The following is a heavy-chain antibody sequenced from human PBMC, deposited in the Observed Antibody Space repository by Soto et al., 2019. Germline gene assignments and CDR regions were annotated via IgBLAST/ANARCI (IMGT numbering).Heavy chain of an antibody. CDR2: INHSGST. V-gene: IGHV4-34*01. D-gene: IGHD3-10*01. J-gene: IGHJ5*02. CDR3: ARKRLITMVRGWERGWFDP. CDR1: GGSFSGYY. Sequence: QVQLQQWGAGLLKPSETLSLTCAVYGGSFSGYYWSWIRQPPGKGLEWMGEINHSGSTNYNPSLRSRFNISVDTSKNQFSLKLSSVTAADTAVYYCARKRLITMVRGWERGWFDPWGEGTLVTVSS.